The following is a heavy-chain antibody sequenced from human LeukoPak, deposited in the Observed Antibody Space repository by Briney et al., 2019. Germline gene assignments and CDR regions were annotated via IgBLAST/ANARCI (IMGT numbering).Heavy chain of an antibody. D-gene: IGHD1-26*01. CDR2: IVVGSGNT. J-gene: IGHJ4*02. CDR3: ARDGPGSLEFDY. V-gene: IGHV1-58*01. CDR1: GFTFISSA. Sequence: GTSVKVSCKTSGFTFISSAVQWVRQARGQRLEWIGWIVVGSGNTNYAQKFQERVTITRDMSTSTAYMELSRLRSDDTAVYYCARDGPGSLEFDYWGQGTRVTVSS.